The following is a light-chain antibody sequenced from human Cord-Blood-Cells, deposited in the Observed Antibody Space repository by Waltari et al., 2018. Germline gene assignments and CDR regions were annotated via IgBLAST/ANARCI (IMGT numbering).Light chain of an antibody. CDR2: EGS. CDR1: SRDVGSYNL. Sequence: QSALTQPASVSGSPGQSITISCAGTSRDVGSYNLVSVYQQHPGKAPKLMIYEGSKRPSGFSNLFSGSKSGNTASLTISGLQAEDEADYYCCSYAGSSTFDWVFGGGTKLTVL. J-gene: IGLJ3*02. V-gene: IGLV2-23*03. CDR3: CSYAGSSTFDWV.